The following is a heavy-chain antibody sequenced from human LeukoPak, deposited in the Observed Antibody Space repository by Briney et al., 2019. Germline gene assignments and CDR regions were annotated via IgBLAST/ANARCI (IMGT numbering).Heavy chain of an antibody. CDR2: ISWNSGSI. CDR1: GFTFDDYA. D-gene: IGHD6-6*01. V-gene: IGHV3-9*01. J-gene: IGHJ3*02. CDR3: AKDRGSSSSRSSAFDI. Sequence: GGSLRLSCAASGFTFDDYAMHWVRQAPGKGLEWVSGISWNSGSIGYADSVKGRFTISRANAKNCLYLQMNSLRAEDTALYYCAKDRGSSSSRSSAFDIWGQGTMVTVSS.